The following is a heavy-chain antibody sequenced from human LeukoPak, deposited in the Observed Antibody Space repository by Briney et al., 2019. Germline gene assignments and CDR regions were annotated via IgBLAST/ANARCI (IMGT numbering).Heavy chain of an antibody. D-gene: IGHD2/OR15-2a*01. CDR1: GFTFSSYA. Sequence: PGGSLRLSCAASGFTFSSYAMHWVRQAPGKGLEWVAVISYDGSNKYYADSVKGRFTISRDNSKNTLYLQMNRLRAEDTAVYYCARGIYSFDYWGQGTLVTVSS. J-gene: IGHJ4*02. CDR2: ISYDGSNK. V-gene: IGHV3-30*04. CDR3: ARGIYSFDY.